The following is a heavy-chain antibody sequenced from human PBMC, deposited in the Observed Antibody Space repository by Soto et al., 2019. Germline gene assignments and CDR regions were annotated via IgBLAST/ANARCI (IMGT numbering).Heavy chain of an antibody. D-gene: IGHD4-4*01. V-gene: IGHV3-23*01. CDR3: AKANAYRQAYYYGMDV. Sequence: GGSLRLSCAASGFTFSSYAMSWVRQAPGKGLEWVSAISGSGGSTYYADSVKGRFTISRDNSKNTLYLQMNSLRAEDTAVYYCAKANAYRQAYYYGMDVWGQGTTVTVSS. CDR1: GFTFSSYA. CDR2: ISGSGGST. J-gene: IGHJ6*02.